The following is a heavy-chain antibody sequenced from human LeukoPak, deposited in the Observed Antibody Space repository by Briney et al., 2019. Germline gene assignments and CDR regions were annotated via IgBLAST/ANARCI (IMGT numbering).Heavy chain of an antibody. CDR3: ARVPSYSSGWFTRIDY. CDR1: GYTFTGYY. Sequence: ASVKVSCKASGYTFTGYYMHWVRQAPGQGLEWMGWINPNSGGTNYAQKFQGRVTMTRDTSISTAYMELSRLRSDDTAVYYCARVPSYSSGWFTRIDYWGQGTLVTVSS. V-gene: IGHV1-2*02. D-gene: IGHD6-19*01. J-gene: IGHJ4*02. CDR2: INPNSGGT.